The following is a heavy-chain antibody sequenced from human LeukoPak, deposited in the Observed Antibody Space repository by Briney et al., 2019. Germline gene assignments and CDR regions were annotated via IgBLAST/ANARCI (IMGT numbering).Heavy chain of an antibody. J-gene: IGHJ4*02. CDR2: ISWDATTT. CDR1: GLTFNNYT. D-gene: IGHD3-9*01. Sequence: GGSLRLSCIASGLTFNNYTMQWMRQAPGKGLEWVSLISWDATTTYYADSVKGRFTISRDNSKNSLYLQMDSLKTGDTAFYYCSRAHYEVLAGYLFDYWGQGTLVTVSP. V-gene: IGHV3-43*01. CDR3: SRAHYEVLAGYLFDY.